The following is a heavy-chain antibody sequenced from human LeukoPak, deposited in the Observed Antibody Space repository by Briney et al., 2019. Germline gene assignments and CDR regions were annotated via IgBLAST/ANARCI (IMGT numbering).Heavy chain of an antibody. D-gene: IGHD6-19*01. V-gene: IGHV1-69-2*01. Sequence: ASVKVSCKVSGYTFTDYYMHWVQQAPGKGLEWMGLVDPEDGETIYAEKFQGRVTITADTSTDTAYMELSSLRSEDTAVYYCVTAVAALNWFDPWGQGTLVTVSS. CDR3: VTAVAALNWFDP. J-gene: IGHJ5*02. CDR2: VDPEDGET. CDR1: GYTFTDYY.